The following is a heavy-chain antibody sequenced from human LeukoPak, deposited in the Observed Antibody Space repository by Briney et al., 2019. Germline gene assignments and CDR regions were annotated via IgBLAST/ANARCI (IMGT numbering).Heavy chain of an antibody. D-gene: IGHD1-20*01. J-gene: IGHJ4*02. V-gene: IGHV1-2*02. Sequence: ASVKVSCKASGYTFADYYMHWVRQAPGQGLEWMGWINPNSAGTDYAQNFQGRVTMTRDTSISTAYMELSRLTSDDTAVYYCARDPQYNWGPFDYWGQGNPGHRLL. CDR1: GYTFADYY. CDR3: ARDPQYNWGPFDY. CDR2: INPNSAGT.